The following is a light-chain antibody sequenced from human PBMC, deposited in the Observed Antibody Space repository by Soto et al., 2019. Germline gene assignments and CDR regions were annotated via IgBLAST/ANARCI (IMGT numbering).Light chain of an antibody. V-gene: IGKV3-20*01. CDR3: QQHGISHIT. CDR1: QNIRRNY. CDR2: GAS. Sequence: EGVLTKSPGTLCLSPGEGAIISCRASQNIRRNYLAWYQQKPGQAPRRLIFGASSRPTGIPDRFSGSGSGTDFTLTISRLEPEDFAVYYCQQHGISHITFGHGTRLEIK. J-gene: IGKJ5*01.